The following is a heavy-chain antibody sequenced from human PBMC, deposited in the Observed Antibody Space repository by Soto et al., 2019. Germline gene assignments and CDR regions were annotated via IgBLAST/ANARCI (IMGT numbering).Heavy chain of an antibody. CDR1: GFTFSSYG. Sequence: PGGSLRLSCAASGFTFSSYGMHWVRQAPGKGLEWVAVIWYDGSNKYYADSVKGRFTISRDNSKNTLYLQMNSLRAEDTAVYYCARDYGTIFPVDYWGQGTLVTVSS. CDR2: IWYDGSNK. CDR3: ARDYGTIFPVDY. D-gene: IGHD3-3*01. J-gene: IGHJ4*02. V-gene: IGHV3-33*01.